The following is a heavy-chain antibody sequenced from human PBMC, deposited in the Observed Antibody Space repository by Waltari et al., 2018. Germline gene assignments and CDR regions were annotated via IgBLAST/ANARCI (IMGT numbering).Heavy chain of an antibody. CDR2: VKYGGTT. CDR1: GGSLSGYY. Sequence: QVRLQQWGAGLLKPSETLSLTCVVSGGSLSGYYWSWIRQPPGKGLEWIGEVKYGGTTNYNPSLKSRITVSIDTSNNQFSLNLNSVTAADTAVYYCAKQVAGSGWYLGWGQGTLVSVSS. D-gene: IGHD6-19*01. J-gene: IGHJ4*02. CDR3: AKQVAGSGWYLG. V-gene: IGHV4-34*01.